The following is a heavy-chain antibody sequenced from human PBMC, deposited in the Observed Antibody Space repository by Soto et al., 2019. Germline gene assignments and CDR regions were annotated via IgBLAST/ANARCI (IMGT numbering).Heavy chain of an antibody. Sequence: QVQLQQWGAGLLKPSETLSLTCAVYGGSFSGYYWSWIRQPPGKGLEWIGEINHSGSTNYNPSLKRRVTISVDTSKNQFSLKLSSVTAADTAVYYCARRQGFRAAARTPFDYWGQGTLVTVSS. CDR1: GGSFSGYY. V-gene: IGHV4-34*01. D-gene: IGHD6-13*01. J-gene: IGHJ4*02. CDR2: INHSGST. CDR3: ARRQGFRAAARTPFDY.